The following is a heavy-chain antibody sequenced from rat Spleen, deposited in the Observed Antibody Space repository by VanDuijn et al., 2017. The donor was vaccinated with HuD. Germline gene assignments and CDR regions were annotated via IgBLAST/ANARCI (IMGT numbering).Heavy chain of an antibody. J-gene: IGHJ2*01. CDR3: ARQGYGLDY. V-gene: IGHV5-29*01. CDR2: ITNAGGST. Sequence: EVQLVESGGGLVQPGRSLKLSCAASGFTFSDYGMAWIRQAPGKGLEWVASITNAGGSTYNPDSVKGRFTISRDNAKSTLYLQMDSLRSEDTATYYCARQGYGLDYWGQGVMVTVSS. D-gene: IGHD1-11*01. CDR1: GFTFSDYG.